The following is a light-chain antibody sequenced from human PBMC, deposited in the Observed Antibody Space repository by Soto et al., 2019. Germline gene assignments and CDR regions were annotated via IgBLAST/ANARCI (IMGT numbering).Light chain of an antibody. Sequence: EIVLTQSPGTLSLSPGERATLSCRASQTVSSSYLAWYQQKPGQAPRLLIYDASSMATGIPDRFSGSGSGSDFTLTTTRLEPEDSEMYYCQQYGDSPRTFGQGTKVEIK. CDR1: QTVSSSY. CDR3: QQYGDSPRT. J-gene: IGKJ1*01. CDR2: DAS. V-gene: IGKV3-20*01.